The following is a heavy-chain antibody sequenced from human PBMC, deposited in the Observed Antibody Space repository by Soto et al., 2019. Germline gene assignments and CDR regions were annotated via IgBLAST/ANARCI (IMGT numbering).Heavy chain of an antibody. CDR3: ARDSNDYYGMDV. CDR2: IWYDGSNK. J-gene: IGHJ6*02. V-gene: IGHV3-33*01. CDR1: GFTFSSYG. Sequence: PGGSLRLSCAASGFTFSSYGMHWVRQAPGKGLEWVAVIWYDGSNKYYADSVKGRFTISRDNSKNTLYLQMNSLRAEDTAVYYCARDSNDYYGMDVWGQGTTVTVSS.